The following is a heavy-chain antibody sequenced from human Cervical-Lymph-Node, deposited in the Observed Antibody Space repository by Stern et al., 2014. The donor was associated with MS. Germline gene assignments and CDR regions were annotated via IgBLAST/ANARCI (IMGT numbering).Heavy chain of an antibody. Sequence: VQLLESGGGVVQPGRSLRLSCEASGFIFSNNAMHWVRQAPGKGLEWMAVIANDGRNTHYADSVKGRFTISRDNPKNTLYLQMNSLRVEDTAVYYCARVGSGWYGMDVWGQGTTVIVSS. J-gene: IGHJ6*02. CDR3: ARVGSGWYGMDV. CDR2: IANDGRNT. V-gene: IGHV3-30*04. CDR1: GFIFSNNA. D-gene: IGHD6-19*01.